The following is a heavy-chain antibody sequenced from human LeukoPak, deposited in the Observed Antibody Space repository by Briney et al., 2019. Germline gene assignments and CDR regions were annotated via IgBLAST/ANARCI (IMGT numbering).Heavy chain of an antibody. CDR3: AREGRQDYVYLDC. V-gene: IGHV4-59*01. CDR1: GDSISSYY. CDR2: INYSGNT. Sequence: SETLSLTCTVSGDSISSYYWSWIRQPPGKGLEWMGYINYSGNTNYNPSPKSRVTISVDTSKNQFSLRLTSVTAADTDVYYCAREGRQDYVYLDCWGQGTLVTVSS. J-gene: IGHJ4*02. D-gene: IGHD4-17*01.